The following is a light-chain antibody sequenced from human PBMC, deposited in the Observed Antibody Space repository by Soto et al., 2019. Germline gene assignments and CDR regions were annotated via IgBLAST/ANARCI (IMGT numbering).Light chain of an antibody. V-gene: IGKV3-11*01. Sequence: EIVLTQSPATLSLSPGERATLSCRASQSVSSYLAWYQQKPGQAPRLLIYDAFNRAAGIPTRFSGSGSGTDFTHTISSLEPEDFAYYFCQQRINWPLTFGGGTKVEFK. CDR2: DAF. CDR1: QSVSSY. CDR3: QQRINWPLT. J-gene: IGKJ4*01.